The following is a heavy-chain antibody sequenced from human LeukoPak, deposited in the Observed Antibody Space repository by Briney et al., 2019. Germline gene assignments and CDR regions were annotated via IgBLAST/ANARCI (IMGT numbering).Heavy chain of an antibody. V-gene: IGHV5-51*01. CDR3: ARTPSAADDYYYGMDV. D-gene: IGHD6-13*01. J-gene: IGHJ6*02. CDR2: IYPGDSDT. CDR1: GYSFTSYW. Sequence: GESLKISCKGSGYSFTSYWIGWVRQMPGKGLEWMGIIYPGDSDTRYSPSFQGQVTISADKSISTAYLQWSSLKASDTAMYYCARTPSAADDYYYGMDVWGQGTTVTVSS.